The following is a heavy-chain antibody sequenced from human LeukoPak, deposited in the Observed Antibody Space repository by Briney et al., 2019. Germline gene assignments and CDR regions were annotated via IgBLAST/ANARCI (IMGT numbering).Heavy chain of an antibody. CDR1: GYTFTAYW. V-gene: IGHV5-51*01. CDR2: IYPGDSDP. J-gene: IGHJ4*02. CDR3: VRHGLGSSWFGFDY. Sequence: NSGESLKISGKGSGYTFTAYWIGWVRQMPGKGLEWMGIIYPGDSDPRYSPSFQGQVTILADKSISTAYLQWSSLKASDSAMYYCVRHGLGSSWFGFDYWGQGTLVTVSS. D-gene: IGHD6-13*01.